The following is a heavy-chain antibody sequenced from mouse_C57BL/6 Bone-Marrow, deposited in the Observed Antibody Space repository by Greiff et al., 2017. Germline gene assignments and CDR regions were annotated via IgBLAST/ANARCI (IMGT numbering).Heavy chain of an antibody. V-gene: IGHV1-26*01. Sequence: EVKLQQSGPELVKPGASVKISCKASGYTFTDYYMNWVKQSHGKSLEWIGDINPNNGGTSYNQKFKGKATLTVDKSSSTAYMELRSLTSEDSAVYYCARGMGNYVDYAMDYWGQGTSVTVSS. CDR3: ARGMGNYVDYAMDY. CDR2: INPNNGGT. D-gene: IGHD2-1*01. J-gene: IGHJ4*01. CDR1: GYTFTDYY.